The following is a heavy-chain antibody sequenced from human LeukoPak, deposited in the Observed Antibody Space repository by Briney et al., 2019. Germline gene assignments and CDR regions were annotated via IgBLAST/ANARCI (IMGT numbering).Heavy chain of an antibody. Sequence: GALRLSCAASGFTFSNYEINWVRQAPGKGLEWISYIDFTGSTIYYADSVRGRFTISRDNAKNSLYLQMNSLRAEDTAVYYCARVAKRIAAAGTAGWFDPWGQGTLVTVSS. CDR2: IDFTGSTI. CDR1: GFTFSNYE. J-gene: IGHJ5*02. D-gene: IGHD6-13*01. CDR3: ARVAKRIAAAGTAGWFDP. V-gene: IGHV3-48*03.